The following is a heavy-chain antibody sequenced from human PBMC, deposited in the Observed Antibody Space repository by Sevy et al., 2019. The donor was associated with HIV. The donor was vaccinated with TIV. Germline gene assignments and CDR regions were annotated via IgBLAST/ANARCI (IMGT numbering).Heavy chain of an antibody. CDR1: GFTFSSYA. CDR2: ISDSGGST. V-gene: IGHV3-23*01. D-gene: IGHD6-13*01. J-gene: IGHJ4*02. CDR3: AKGTLPASLLGSSWYIDY. Sequence: GGSLRLSCAASGFTFSSYAMSWVRQAPGKGLEWVSAISDSGGSTYYADSVKGRFTISRDNSKNTLYLQMNSLRAEDTAVYDCAKGTLPASLLGSSWYIDYWGQGTLVTVSS.